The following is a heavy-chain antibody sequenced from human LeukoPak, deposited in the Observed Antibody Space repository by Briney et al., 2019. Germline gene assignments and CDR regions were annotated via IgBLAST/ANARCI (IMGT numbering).Heavy chain of an antibody. J-gene: IGHJ6*03. CDR2: VSGSGGST. Sequence: GGSLRLSCAASGFTFSSYAMTWVRQATWKGLEWVSTVSGSGGSTYYADSVKGRFTISRDNSKNTLYLQMSSLGAEDTAVYYCAKDSDYYYYMDVWGKGTTVTVSS. CDR1: GFTFSSYA. CDR3: AKDSDYYYYMDV. V-gene: IGHV3-23*01.